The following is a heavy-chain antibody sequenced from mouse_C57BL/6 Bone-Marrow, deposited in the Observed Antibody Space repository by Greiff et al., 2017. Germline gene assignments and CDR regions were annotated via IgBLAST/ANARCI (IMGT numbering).Heavy chain of an antibody. D-gene: IGHD1-1*01. CDR2: INYDGSST. CDR3: ARHYGSSYFYAMDY. V-gene: IGHV5-16*01. J-gene: IGHJ4*01. Sequence: EVHLVESEGGLVQPGSSMKLSCTASGFTFSDYYMAWVRQVPEKGLEWVANINYDGSSTYYLDSLKSRFIISRDNAKNILYLQMSSLKSEDTATYYCARHYGSSYFYAMDYWGQGTSVTASS. CDR1: GFTFSDYY.